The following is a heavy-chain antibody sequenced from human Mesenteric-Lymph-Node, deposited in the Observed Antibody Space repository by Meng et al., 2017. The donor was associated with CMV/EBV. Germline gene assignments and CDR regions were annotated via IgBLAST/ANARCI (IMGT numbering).Heavy chain of an antibody. D-gene: IGHD1-14*01. Sequence: GGSLRLSCAASGFTFSSYSMNWVRQAPGKGLEWVSVISGSGSDTDYEEYADFVKGRFTISRDNSKSTLDLQMNSLRAEDTAVYYCARLPTGWPNWFDPWGQGTLVTVSS. J-gene: IGHJ5*02. V-gene: IGHV3-23*01. CDR3: ARLPTGWPNWFDP. CDR2: ISGSGSDT. CDR1: GFTFSSYS.